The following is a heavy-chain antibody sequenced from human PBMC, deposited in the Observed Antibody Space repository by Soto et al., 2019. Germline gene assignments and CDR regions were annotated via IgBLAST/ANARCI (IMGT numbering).Heavy chain of an antibody. D-gene: IGHD3-22*01. CDR3: ARVSVDTIDSTAFYDY. CDR2: INHSGGT. J-gene: IGHJ4*02. CDR1: GGFFSAYY. V-gene: IGHV4-34*01. Sequence: PSETLSLTCAVYGGFFSAYYWSWFRQPPGKGPEGIGEINHSGGTSYNPSLKSRVTISVDTSKSQFSLKLTSVNAADRAVYYCARVSVDTIDSTAFYDYWGQGNQVTGYS.